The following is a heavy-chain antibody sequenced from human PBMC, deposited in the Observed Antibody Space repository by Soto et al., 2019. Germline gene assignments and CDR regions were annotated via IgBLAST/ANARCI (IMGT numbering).Heavy chain of an antibody. Sequence: ASVKVSCKASGYTFTSYGISWVRQAPGQGLEWMGWISAYNGNTNYAQKLQGRVTMTTDTSTSTAYMELRSLRSDDTAVYYCARGKYYDFWSGYYTARAFDPWGQRTLVT. CDR2: ISAYNGNT. CDR1: GYTFTSYG. CDR3: ARGKYYDFWSGYYTARAFDP. J-gene: IGHJ5*02. V-gene: IGHV1-18*04. D-gene: IGHD3-3*01.